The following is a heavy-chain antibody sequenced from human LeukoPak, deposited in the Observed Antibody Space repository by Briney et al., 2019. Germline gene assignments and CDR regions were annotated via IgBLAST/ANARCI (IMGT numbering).Heavy chain of an antibody. D-gene: IGHD5-18*01. CDR2: INQDGSEK. Sequence: PGRSLRLSCAASGFTFSSYAMHWVRQAPGKGLEWVANINQDGSEKYYVDSVKGRFTISRDNAKNSLYLQMNSLRAEDTAVYYCARVSGYSYGLANWGQGALVTVSS. V-gene: IGHV3-7*04. J-gene: IGHJ4*02. CDR3: ARVSGYSYGLAN. CDR1: GFTFSSYA.